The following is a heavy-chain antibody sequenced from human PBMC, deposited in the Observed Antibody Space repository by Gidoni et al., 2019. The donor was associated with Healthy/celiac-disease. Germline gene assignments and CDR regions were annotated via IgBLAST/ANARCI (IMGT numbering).Heavy chain of an antibody. Sequence: EVQLVESGGGLVQPGRSLRLSCTASGFTLGDYAMSWFRQAPGKGLEWVGFIRSKAYGGTTEYAASVKGRFTISRDDSKSIAYLQMNSLKTEDTAVYYCTSGYCGGGCDYYYYGMDVWGQGTTVTVSS. J-gene: IGHJ6*02. CDR1: GFTLGDYA. V-gene: IGHV3-49*03. CDR3: TSGYCGGGCDYYYYGMDV. D-gene: IGHD2-21*02. CDR2: IRSKAYGGTT.